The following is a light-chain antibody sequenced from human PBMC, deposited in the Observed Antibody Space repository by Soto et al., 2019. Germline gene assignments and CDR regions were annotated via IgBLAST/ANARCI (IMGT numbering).Light chain of an antibody. CDR3: QQYGSSPWT. CDR1: QSVSSNY. V-gene: IGKV3-20*01. CDR2: GAS. J-gene: IGKJ1*01. Sequence: EIVLTQSPGTLSLSPGERATLSCRASQSVSSNYLAWLQQKPGQAPRLLIYGASSRATGIPDRFSGSGSGTDFTLTISRLEPEDFAVYYCQQYGSSPWTFGQGTKLEIK.